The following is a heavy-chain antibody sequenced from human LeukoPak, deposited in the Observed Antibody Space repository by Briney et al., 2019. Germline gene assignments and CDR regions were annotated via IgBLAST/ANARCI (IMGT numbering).Heavy chain of an antibody. CDR2: THYRGDI. J-gene: IGHJ4*02. CDR3: GRNLGSGSDH. CDR1: GAYVSSDY. D-gene: IGHD3-10*01. V-gene: IGHV4-59*02. Sequence: SETLSLTCSVSGAYVSSDYWNWIRQSPGRGLEWIGYTHYRGDINYNPSLKSRLTMSVDASSNQVSLKLSSVTAADAAVYYCGRNLGSGSDHWGQGTLATVSS.